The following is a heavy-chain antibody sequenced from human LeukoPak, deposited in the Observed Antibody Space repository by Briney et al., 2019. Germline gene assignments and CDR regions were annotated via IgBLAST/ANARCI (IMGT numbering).Heavy chain of an antibody. V-gene: IGHV3-7*01. Sequence: PGGSLRLSCAASGFTFSSYWMSWVRQAPGKGLEWVANIKQDGSEKYYVDSVKGRFTISRDNAKNSLYLQMNSLGAEDTAVYYCARESPATMIVVVIPHFDYWGQGTLVTVSS. J-gene: IGHJ4*02. CDR1: GFTFSSYW. CDR2: IKQDGSEK. D-gene: IGHD3-22*01. CDR3: ARESPATMIVVVIPHFDY.